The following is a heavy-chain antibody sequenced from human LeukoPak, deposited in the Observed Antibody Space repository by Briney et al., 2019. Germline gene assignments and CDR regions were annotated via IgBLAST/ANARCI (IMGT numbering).Heavy chain of an antibody. D-gene: IGHD2/OR15-2a*01. J-gene: IGHJ3*01. CDR2: FGLYGGTT. Sequence: GGSLRLSCAASGLIFSSYAMTWVRQAPGKGLEWVSSFGLYGGTTHYADSVKGRFTISRDNSKNTLYLQMTSLRADDTAVYYCVKDSSTKSWYFVFDVWGQGTMVAVSS. CDR3: VKDSSTKSWYFVFDV. V-gene: IGHV3-23*01. CDR1: GLIFSSYA.